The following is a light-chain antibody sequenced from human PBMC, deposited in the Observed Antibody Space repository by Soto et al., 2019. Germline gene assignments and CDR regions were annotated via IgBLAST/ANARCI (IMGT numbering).Light chain of an antibody. CDR3: QQRSNWPPTWT. CDR1: QSVSNY. Sequence: EIVLTQSPATLSLSPGERATLSCRASQSVSNYLAWYQQKPGQAPRLLIYDASTRATGIPARFSGSRSGTEVNPTISSLEPEDFAVYYCQQRSNWPPTWTFGQGTKVEIK. V-gene: IGKV3-11*01. J-gene: IGKJ1*01. CDR2: DAS.